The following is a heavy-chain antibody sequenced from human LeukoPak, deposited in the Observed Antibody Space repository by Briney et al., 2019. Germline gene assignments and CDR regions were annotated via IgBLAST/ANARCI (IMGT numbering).Heavy chain of an antibody. V-gene: IGHV4-39*01. CDR2: IYYSGST. D-gene: IGHD3-10*01. Sequence: SETLSLTCTVSGGSISSSSYYWGWIRQPPGKGLKWIGSIYYSGSTYYNPSLKSRVTISVDTSKNQFSLKLSSVTAADTAVYYCARRPKISGTFDYWGQGTLVTVSS. CDR1: GGSISSSSYY. J-gene: IGHJ4*02. CDR3: ARRPKISGTFDY.